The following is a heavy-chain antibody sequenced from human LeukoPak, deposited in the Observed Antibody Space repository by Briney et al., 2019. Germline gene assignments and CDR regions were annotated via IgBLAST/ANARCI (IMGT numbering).Heavy chain of an antibody. V-gene: IGHV3-49*04. J-gene: IGHJ6*02. CDR1: GFTFGDHA. D-gene: IGHD5-18*01. CDR3: ARGPIYLWLYYGMDV. Sequence: GGSLRLSCSGSGFTFGDHAMNWVRQAPGEGLEWVGFIRSKAYGGTTEYAASVRGRFSISRDDSKNIAYLQMSSLETEDTTVYFCARGPIYLWLYYGMDVWGQGTTVTVSS. CDR2: IRSKAYGGTT.